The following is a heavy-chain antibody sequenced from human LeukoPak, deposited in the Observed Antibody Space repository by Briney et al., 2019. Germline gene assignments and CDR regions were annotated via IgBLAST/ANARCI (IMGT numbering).Heavy chain of an antibody. J-gene: IGHJ4*02. CDR2: IYPRDSTT. V-gene: IGHV5-51*01. CDR1: GYTFTHDW. D-gene: IGHD3-3*01. Sequence: GESLKISCKSSGYTFTHDWIGWVRQMPGKGLEWMGIIYPRDSTTRYSPAFEGQVTISVDKSITTAYLQWSSLKASDTAMYYCARRAIIQGTSALDFWGQGTVVIVSS. CDR3: ARRAIIQGTSALDF.